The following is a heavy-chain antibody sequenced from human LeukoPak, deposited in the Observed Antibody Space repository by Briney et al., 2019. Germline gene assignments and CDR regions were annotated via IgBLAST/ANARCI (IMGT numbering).Heavy chain of an antibody. D-gene: IGHD3-22*01. CDR3: ARDEYYYDSSGSY. CDR2: IKQDGSEK. J-gene: IGHJ4*02. Sequence: GGSLRLSCAASGFTFSSYWMSWVRQAPGKGLEWVANIKQDGSEKYYVDSVKGRFTISRDNAKNSLYLQMNSLRAEDTAVYHCARDEYYYDSSGSYWGQGTLVTVSS. CDR1: GFTFSSYW. V-gene: IGHV3-7*01.